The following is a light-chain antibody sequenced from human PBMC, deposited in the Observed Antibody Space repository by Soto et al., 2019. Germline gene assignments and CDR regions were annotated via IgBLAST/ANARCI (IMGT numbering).Light chain of an antibody. CDR2: EVS. CDR1: SSDIGTYNR. J-gene: IGLJ3*02. V-gene: IGLV2-18*02. Sequence: QSALTQPPSVSGSHGQSVTISCTGTSSDIGTYNRVSWYQQPPGTAPKLMIFEVSNRPSGVPDRFSGSKSGNTASLTISGLQAEDEADYYCSSYTSSSAWVVFGGGTKVTVL. CDR3: SSYTSSSAWVV.